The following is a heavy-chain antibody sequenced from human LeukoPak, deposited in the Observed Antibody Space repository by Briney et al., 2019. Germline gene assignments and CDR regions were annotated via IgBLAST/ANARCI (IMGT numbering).Heavy chain of an antibody. CDR1: GYTFTSYG. CDR2: ISAYNGNT. Sequence: ASVKVSCKASGYTFTSYGISWVRQAPGQGLEWMGWISAYNGNTNYAQKLQGRVTMTTDTSTSTAYMELRSLRSDDTAVYYCARDPPFIKGSGYAAGYLDYWGQGTLVTVSS. D-gene: IGHD3-22*01. J-gene: IGHJ4*02. V-gene: IGHV1-18*01. CDR3: ARDPPFIKGSGYAAGYLDY.